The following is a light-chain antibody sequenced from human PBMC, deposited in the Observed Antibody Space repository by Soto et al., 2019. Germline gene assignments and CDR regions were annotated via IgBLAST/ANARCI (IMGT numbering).Light chain of an antibody. CDR2: EVT. J-gene: IGLJ1*01. V-gene: IGLV2-18*02. Sequence: QSVLTQPPSVSGSPGQSVAISCIGDSSDVGSYNRVSWYQQSPGTAPKLIIYEVTTRPSGVPDRFSGSKSGNTASLTISGRQAEYEADYYCNSYTISGTDVFGTGTKVTVL. CDR1: SSDVGSYNR. CDR3: NSYTISGTDV.